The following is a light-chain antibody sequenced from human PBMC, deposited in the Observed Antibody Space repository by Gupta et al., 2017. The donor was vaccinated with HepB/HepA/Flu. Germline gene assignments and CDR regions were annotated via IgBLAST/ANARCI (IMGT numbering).Light chain of an antibody. V-gene: IGKV3-15*01. CDR3: HQYNNWLWT. CDR1: QTIGNS. CDR2: RAA. J-gene: IGKJ1*01. Sequence: EIVLPHSPATLSMFPGERVILTCRASQTIGNSIAWYQVKPGQAPRLLIYRAATRDTDVPARFSGSGSGTMFTLTISSLQSEDCALYYCHQYNNWLWTFGQGTKVEIK.